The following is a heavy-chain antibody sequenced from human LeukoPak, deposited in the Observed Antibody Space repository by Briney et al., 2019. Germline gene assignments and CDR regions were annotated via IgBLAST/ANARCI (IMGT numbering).Heavy chain of an antibody. V-gene: IGHV3-43D*03. Sequence: GGSLRLSCAASGFTFDDYAMHWVRQAPGKGLYWVSLISWYGGSTYYADSAKGRFTISRDNSKNSLYLQMNSLRAEDTALYYCAKDQRASSGSGYYYYYYMDVWGKGTTVTVSS. CDR3: AKDQRASSGSGYYYYYYMDV. D-gene: IGHD1-26*01. CDR1: GFTFDDYA. CDR2: ISWYGGST. J-gene: IGHJ6*03.